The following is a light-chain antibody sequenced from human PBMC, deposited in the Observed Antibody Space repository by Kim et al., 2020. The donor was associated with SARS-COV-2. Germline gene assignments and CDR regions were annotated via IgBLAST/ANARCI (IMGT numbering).Light chain of an antibody. V-gene: IGLV3-21*04. CDR3: QVWDSSSDHYV. CDR1: NIGNKS. J-gene: IGLJ1*01. Sequence: SYELTQPPSVSVAPGKTARVTCGGNNIGNKSVHWFHQKPGQAPVLVIYYDSDRPSGIPERFSGSNSGNTATLTISRVEAGDEADYYCQVWDSSSDHYVFG. CDR2: YDS.